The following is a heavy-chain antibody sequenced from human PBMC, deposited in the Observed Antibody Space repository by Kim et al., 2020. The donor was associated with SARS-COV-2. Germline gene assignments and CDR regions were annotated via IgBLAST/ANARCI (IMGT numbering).Heavy chain of an antibody. J-gene: IGHJ3*02. CDR3: AGLGGDAFDI. D-gene: IGHD2-15*01. Sequence: TIYNAASVKGHFTISRDNAKISLYLQMNSLRDEDTAVYYCAGLGGDAFDIWGQGTMVTVSS. CDR2: TI. V-gene: IGHV3-48*02.